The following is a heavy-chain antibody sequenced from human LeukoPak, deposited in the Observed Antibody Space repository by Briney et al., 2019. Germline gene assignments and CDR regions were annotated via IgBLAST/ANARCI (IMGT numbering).Heavy chain of an antibody. CDR1: GGSISSYY. J-gene: IGHJ5*02. CDR2: IYYSGST. CDR3: ARATGTYSNYVDWFDP. V-gene: IGHV4-59*01. D-gene: IGHD4-11*01. Sequence: SETLSLTCTVSGGSISSYYWSWIRQPPGKGLEWIGYIYYSGSTNYNPSLKSRVTISVDTSKNQFSLKLSSVTAADTAAYYCARATGTYSNYVDWFDPWGQGTLVTVSS.